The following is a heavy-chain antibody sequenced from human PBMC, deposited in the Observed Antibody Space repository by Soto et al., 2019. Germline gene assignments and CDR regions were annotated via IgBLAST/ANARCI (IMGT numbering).Heavy chain of an antibody. CDR2: IDGSGGDT. CDR3: VKEMVAAAYVETSPLDL. CDR1: GFTFSSYA. D-gene: IGHD2-15*01. V-gene: IGHV3-23*01. Sequence: EVQLLESGGGLVQPGGSLRLSCAASGFTFSSYAMGWVRQAQGTGLEWVSVIDGSGGDTSFADSVKGRFTMSRDNSKNTLYLYMSSLRAEDTARYYCVKEMVAAAYVETSPLDLWGQGTLVTVSS. J-gene: IGHJ5*02.